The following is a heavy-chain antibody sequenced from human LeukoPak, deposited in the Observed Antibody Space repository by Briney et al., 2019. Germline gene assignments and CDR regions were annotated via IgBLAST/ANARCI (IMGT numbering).Heavy chain of an antibody. CDR2: INPNSGGT. Sequence: ASVKVSCKASGYSFTGCYMQWVRQAPGQGLEWMGWINPNSGGTNYAQEFQGRVTMTRDTSISTAYMELSRLRSDDTAVYYCSRVMGIAAADRSYYFDYWGQGTLVTVSS. D-gene: IGHD6-13*01. CDR3: SRVMGIAAADRSYYFDY. CDR1: GYSFTGCY. J-gene: IGHJ4*02. V-gene: IGHV1-2*02.